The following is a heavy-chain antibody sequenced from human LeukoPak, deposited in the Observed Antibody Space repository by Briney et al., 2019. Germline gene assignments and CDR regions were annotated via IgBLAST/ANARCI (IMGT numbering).Heavy chain of an antibody. J-gene: IGHJ5*02. CDR2: IYYSGST. Sequence: SETLSLTCTVSGGSISSGGYYWSWIRQHPGKGLEWIGYIYYSGSTYYNPSLKSRVTISVDTSKNQFSLKLSSVTAADTAVYYCARGGGTAPDNWFDPWGQGTLVTVSS. D-gene: IGHD2-15*01. V-gene: IGHV4-31*03. CDR3: ARGGGTAPDNWFDP. CDR1: GGSISSGGYY.